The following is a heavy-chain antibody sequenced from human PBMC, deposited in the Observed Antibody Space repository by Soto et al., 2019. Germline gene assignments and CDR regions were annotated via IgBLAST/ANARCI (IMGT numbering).Heavy chain of an antibody. CDR2: IYHSGST. Sequence: SETLSLTCAASGGSISSSNWWSWVRQPPGKGLEWIGEIYHSGSTNYNPSLKSRVTISVDKSKNQFSLKLSSVTAADTAVYYCASRSGARGYDYYDYGMDVWGQGTTVTVSS. CDR1: GGSISSSNW. D-gene: IGHD2-15*01. CDR3: ASRSGARGYDYYDYGMDV. V-gene: IGHV4-4*02. J-gene: IGHJ6*02.